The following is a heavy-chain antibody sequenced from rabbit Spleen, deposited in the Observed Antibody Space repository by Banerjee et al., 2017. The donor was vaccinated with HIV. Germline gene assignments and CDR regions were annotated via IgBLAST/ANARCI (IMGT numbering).Heavy chain of an antibody. CDR3: ARAYVDGSVGVWNL. D-gene: IGHD5-1*01. CDR1: GVSFSDKDV. Sequence: EQLEESGGGLVKPEGSLTLTCKASGVSFSDKDVMCWVRQAPGKGLEWIACINTVTGKTVYASWAKGRFIMSSHNAQNTLFLQLNSLTAADTATYFCARAYVDGSVGVWNLWGPGTLVTVS. J-gene: IGHJ4*01. V-gene: IGHV1S45*01. CDR2: INTVTGKT.